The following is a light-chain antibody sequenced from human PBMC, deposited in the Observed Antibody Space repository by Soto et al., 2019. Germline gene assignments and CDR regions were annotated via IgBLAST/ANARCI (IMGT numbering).Light chain of an antibody. CDR1: QTIRYS. J-gene: IGKJ1*01. V-gene: IGKV1-39*01. Sequence: DIQMTQSPSSLSASVGDRVTISCRASQTIRYSLNWYQQKPGQAPKVLMYDASTLQSGCPPRFSGGGSGTDFALTISSLQPEDFGTDYCLQTDGSRTCTFGQGARVEAK. CDR2: DAS. CDR3: LQTDGSRTCT.